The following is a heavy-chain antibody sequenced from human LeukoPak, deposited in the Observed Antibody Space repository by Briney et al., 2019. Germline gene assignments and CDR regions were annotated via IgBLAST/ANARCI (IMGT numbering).Heavy chain of an antibody. D-gene: IGHD3-22*01. J-gene: IGHJ4*02. CDR2: ISGSGGST. CDR3: AKASDYYDSSGDY. V-gene: IGHV3-23*01. Sequence: PGRSLRLSCAASGFTFSSYAMSWVRQAPGKGLEWVSAISGSGGSTYYADSVKGRFTISRDNSKNTLYLQMNSLRAEDTAVYYCAKASDYYDSSGDYWGQGTLVTVSS. CDR1: GFTFSSYA.